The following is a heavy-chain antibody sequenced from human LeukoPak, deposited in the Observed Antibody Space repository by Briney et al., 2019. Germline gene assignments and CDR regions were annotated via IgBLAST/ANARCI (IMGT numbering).Heavy chain of an antibody. CDR3: ARAAPADVYYYYYMDV. Sequence: PGGSLRLSCAASGFTFSSYAMSWVRQAPGKGLEWVSAISGSGGSTYYADSVKGRFTISRDNAKNSLYLQMNSLRAEDTAVYYCARAAPADVYYYYYMDVWGKGTTVTVSS. CDR2: ISGSGGST. J-gene: IGHJ6*03. CDR1: GFTFSSYA. V-gene: IGHV3-23*01.